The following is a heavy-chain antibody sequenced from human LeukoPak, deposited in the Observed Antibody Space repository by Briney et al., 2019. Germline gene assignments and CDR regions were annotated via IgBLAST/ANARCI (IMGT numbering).Heavy chain of an antibody. Sequence: GSLRLSCAASGFNFSTYGMHWVRQAPGKGLEWIGYIYYSGSAYYNPSLKSRVTMSVDTSKNLFALKLSSVTAADTAVYYCARQGVATAIDYWGQGTLVTVSS. CDR3: ARQGVATAIDY. J-gene: IGHJ4*02. D-gene: IGHD2-21*02. CDR2: IYYSGSA. V-gene: IGHV4-59*12. CDR1: GFNFSTYG.